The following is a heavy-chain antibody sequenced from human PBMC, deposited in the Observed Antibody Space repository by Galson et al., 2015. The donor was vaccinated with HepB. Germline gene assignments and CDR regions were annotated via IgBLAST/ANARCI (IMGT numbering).Heavy chain of an antibody. D-gene: IGHD6-19*01. CDR3: AKDWGFTVAGTHWYFDL. Sequence: SLRLSCAASGFTLSNHAIHWVRQAPGKGLEWVALISFEGTATYYGDSVKGRFTISRDISKNTLHLQMNSLRPEDSAVYYCAKDWGFTVAGTHWYFDLWGRGTLVTVSS. V-gene: IGHV3-30*18. CDR1: GFTLSNHA. J-gene: IGHJ2*01. CDR2: ISFEGTAT.